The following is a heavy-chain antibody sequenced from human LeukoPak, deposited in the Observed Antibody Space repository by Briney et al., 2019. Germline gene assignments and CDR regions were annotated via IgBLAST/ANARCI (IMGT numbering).Heavy chain of an antibody. Sequence: SDTLSLTCTVSGDSISTSKSYWGWIRQPPLKGLEWIGSIYYTGNTYYNASLKSRVTISVDTSKNQFSLKLSSVTAADTAVYYCARVYYDSSGYFTNYYYYYMDVWGKGTTVTISS. CDR3: ARVYYDSSGYFTNYYYYYMDV. D-gene: IGHD3-22*01. CDR1: GDSISTSKSY. J-gene: IGHJ6*03. CDR2: IYYTGNT. V-gene: IGHV4-39*07.